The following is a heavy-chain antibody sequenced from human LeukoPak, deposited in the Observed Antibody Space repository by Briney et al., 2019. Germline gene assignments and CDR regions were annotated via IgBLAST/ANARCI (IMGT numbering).Heavy chain of an antibody. CDR3: ARDLTSTSNWEFDY. D-gene: IGHD1-26*01. J-gene: IGHJ4*02. CDR1: GYTFADYF. CDR2: INPNTGGA. Sequence: ASVKVSCKASGYTFADYFIHWVRQAPGQGLEWMGRINPNTGGAEYAPKFQGWVTMTRDTSISTAYVEVNRLISDDTAVYYCARDLTSTSNWEFDYWGQGTLAIVSS. V-gene: IGHV1-2*04.